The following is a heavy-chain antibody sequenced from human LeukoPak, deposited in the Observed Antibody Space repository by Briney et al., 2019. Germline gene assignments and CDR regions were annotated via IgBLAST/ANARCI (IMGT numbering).Heavy chain of an antibody. Sequence: GGSLRLSCAASGFTFSSYSMNWVRQAPGKGLEWVSSISSSSSYIYYADSVKGRFTISRDNAKNSLYLQMNSLRAEDTAVYYCARDPTWGDAFDIWGQGTMVTVSS. V-gene: IGHV3-21*01. D-gene: IGHD7-27*01. CDR2: ISSSSSYI. CDR3: ARDPTWGDAFDI. J-gene: IGHJ3*02. CDR1: GFTFSSYS.